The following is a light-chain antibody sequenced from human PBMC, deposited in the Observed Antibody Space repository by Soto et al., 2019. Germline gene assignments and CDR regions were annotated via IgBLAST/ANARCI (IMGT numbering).Light chain of an antibody. Sequence: EVVLTQSPATLSLSPGERAILSCRASHSVGKYLAWYQQKPGQTPRLLIYDASNRATGIPARFSGSGSETDFTLTISRLEPEDFAVYYCQQRKHWPPLTFGGGTKVEIK. V-gene: IGKV3-11*01. CDR3: QQRKHWPPLT. J-gene: IGKJ4*01. CDR1: HSVGKY. CDR2: DAS.